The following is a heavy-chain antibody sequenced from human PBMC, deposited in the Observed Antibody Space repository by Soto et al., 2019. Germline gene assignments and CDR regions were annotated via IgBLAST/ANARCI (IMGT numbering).Heavy chain of an antibody. CDR1: GGSISSSSYY. CDR3: ARIRATNYYYGMDV. Sequence: TLSLTCTVSGGSISSSSYYWGWIRQPPGKGLEWIGSIYYSGSTYYNPSLKSRVTISVDTSKNQFSLKLSSVTAADTAVYYCARIRATNYYYGMDVWGQGTTVTVSS. V-gene: IGHV4-39*01. CDR2: IYYSGST. D-gene: IGHD1-26*01. J-gene: IGHJ6*02.